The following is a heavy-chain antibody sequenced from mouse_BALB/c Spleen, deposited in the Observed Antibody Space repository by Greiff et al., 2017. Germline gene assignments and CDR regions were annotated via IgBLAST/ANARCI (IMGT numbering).Heavy chain of an antibody. Sequence: QVQLKESGPGLVAPSQSLSITCTVSGFSLTGYGVNWVRQPPGKGLEWLGMIWGDGSTDYNSALKSRLSISKDNSKSQVFLKMNSLQTDDTARYYCARGGGYGNHFDYWGQGTTLTVSS. J-gene: IGHJ2*01. CDR1: GFSLTGYG. CDR2: IWGDGST. V-gene: IGHV2-6-7*01. CDR3: ARGGGYGNHFDY. D-gene: IGHD2-1*01.